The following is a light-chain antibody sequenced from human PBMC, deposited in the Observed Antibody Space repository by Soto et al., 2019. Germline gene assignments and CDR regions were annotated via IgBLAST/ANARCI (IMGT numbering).Light chain of an antibody. J-gene: IGKJ2*01. CDR1: QSVSSW. V-gene: IGKV1-5*01. Sequence: DIQMTQSPSTLSASVGDRVTITCRASQSVSSWLAWYQQKPGKAPKLLIYDAFSLESGVPSRFSGSGSGTEFTLTISSLQPDDFATYYRQQYNSYPYTFGQGTKLEIK. CDR2: DAF. CDR3: QQYNSYPYT.